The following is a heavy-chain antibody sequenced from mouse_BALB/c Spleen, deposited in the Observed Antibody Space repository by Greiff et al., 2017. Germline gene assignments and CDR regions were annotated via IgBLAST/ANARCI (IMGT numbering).Heavy chain of an antibody. Sequence: EVQRVESGGGLVQPGGSLRLSCATSGFTFTDYYMSWVRQPPGKALEWLGFIRNKANGYTTEYSASVKGRFTISRDNSQSILYLQMNTLRADDSATYYCARDYYGYGFAYWGQGTLVTVSA. CDR1: GFTFTDYY. CDR3: ARDYYGYGFAY. J-gene: IGHJ3*01. D-gene: IGHD1-2*01. CDR2: IRNKANGYTT. V-gene: IGHV7-3*02.